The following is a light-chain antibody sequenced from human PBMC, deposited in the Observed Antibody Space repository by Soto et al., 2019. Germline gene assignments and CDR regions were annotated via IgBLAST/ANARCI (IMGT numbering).Light chain of an antibody. Sequence: SYELTQPPSVSVATGKTARITCGGNNIGSKSVHWYQQKPGQAPVLVVYFDSGRPSGIPERFSGSNSGNTATLTISSVEAGDEADYYCQVWDSSRNQGVFGSGTKRTVL. CDR2: FDS. J-gene: IGLJ1*01. V-gene: IGLV3-21*04. CDR3: QVWDSSRNQGV. CDR1: NIGSKS.